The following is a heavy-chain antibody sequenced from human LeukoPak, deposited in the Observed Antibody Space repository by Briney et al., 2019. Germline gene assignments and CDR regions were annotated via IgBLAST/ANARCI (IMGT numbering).Heavy chain of an antibody. CDR2: IYPGDSDT. D-gene: IGHD3-9*01. Sequence: GESLKISCKGSGYSFTSYWIGWVRQMPGKGLEWMGIIYPGDSDTRYSPSFQGQVTISADKSISTAYLQWSSLKASDTAMYYCARQHDILTGHTFPDAFDIWGQGTMVTVSS. CDR3: ARQHDILTGHTFPDAFDI. V-gene: IGHV5-51*01. J-gene: IGHJ3*02. CDR1: GYSFTSYW.